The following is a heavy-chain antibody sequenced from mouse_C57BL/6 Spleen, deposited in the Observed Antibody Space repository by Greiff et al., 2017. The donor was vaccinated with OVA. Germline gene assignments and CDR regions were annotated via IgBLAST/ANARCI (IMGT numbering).Heavy chain of an antibody. CDR1: GYSFTDYN. D-gene: IGHD3-2*02. Sequence: EVQLQQSGPELVKPGASVKISCKASGYSFTDYNMNWVKQSNGKSLEWIGVINPNYGTTSYNQKFKGKATLTVDQSSSTAYMQLNSLTSEDSAVYYCAREGGTAQATPNYDAMDYWGQGTSVTVSS. CDR2: INPNYGTT. J-gene: IGHJ4*01. V-gene: IGHV1-39*01. CDR3: AREGGTAQATPNYDAMDY.